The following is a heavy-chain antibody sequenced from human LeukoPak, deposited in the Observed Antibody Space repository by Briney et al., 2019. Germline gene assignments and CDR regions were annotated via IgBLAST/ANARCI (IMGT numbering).Heavy chain of an antibody. CDR2: ISSSGSTI. Sequence: GGSLTLSCAASGFTFSDYYMSWIRQAPGKGLEWVSYISSSGSTIYYADSVKGRFTISRDNAKNSLYLQMNSLRAEDTAVYYCASPPLRSGQQLVHYYYYYMDVWGKGTTVTVSS. V-gene: IGHV3-11*04. CDR1: GFTFSDYY. D-gene: IGHD6-13*01. J-gene: IGHJ6*03. CDR3: ASPPLRSGQQLVHYYYYYMDV.